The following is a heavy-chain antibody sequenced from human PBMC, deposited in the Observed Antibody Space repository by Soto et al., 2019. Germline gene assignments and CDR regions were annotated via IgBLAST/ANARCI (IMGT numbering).Heavy chain of an antibody. CDR1: GFIFSSYA. J-gene: IGHJ1*01. CDR3: AKGVPGIAVAGTGYFQH. CDR2: ISGSNK. V-gene: IGHV3-23*01. D-gene: IGHD6-19*01. Sequence: GGSLRLSCAASGFIFSSYALSWVRQAPGKGLEWVSAISGSNKYYADSVKGRFTISRDNSKNTLYLQMNSLRAEDTAVYFCAKGVPGIAVAGTGYFQHWGQGTLVTVSS.